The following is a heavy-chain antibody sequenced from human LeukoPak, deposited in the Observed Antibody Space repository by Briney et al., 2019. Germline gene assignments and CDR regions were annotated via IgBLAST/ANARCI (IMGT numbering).Heavy chain of an antibody. V-gene: IGHV3-7*01. CDR2: IKQDGSEK. CDR3: AKGVLMGDDAGLFDY. D-gene: IGHD3-16*01. CDR1: GFTFSSYW. Sequence: GGSLRLSCAASGFTFSSYWMSWVRQAPGKGLEWVANIKQDGSEKYYVDSVKGRFTISRDNAKNSLYLQMNSLRAEDTAVYYCAKGVLMGDDAGLFDYWGQGTLVTVSS. J-gene: IGHJ4*02.